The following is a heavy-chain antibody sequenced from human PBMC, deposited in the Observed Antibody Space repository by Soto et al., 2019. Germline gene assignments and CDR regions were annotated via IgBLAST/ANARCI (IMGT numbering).Heavy chain of an antibody. CDR2: ISSSSSTI. V-gene: IGHV3-48*02. Sequence: PGGSLRLSCAASGFTFSKYAMSWVRQAPGKGLDWVSGISSSSSTIYYADSVKGRFTISRDSAKNSLYLQMNSLRDEDTAVYYCARDSPPMDVWGQGTTVTVSS. CDR3: ARDSPPMDV. J-gene: IGHJ6*02. CDR1: GFTFSKYA.